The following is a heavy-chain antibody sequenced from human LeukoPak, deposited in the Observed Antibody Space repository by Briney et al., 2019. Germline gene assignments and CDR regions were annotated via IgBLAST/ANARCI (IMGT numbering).Heavy chain of an antibody. CDR1: GGTFSSYA. J-gene: IGHJ4*02. V-gene: IGHV1-69*13. CDR2: IIPIFGTA. D-gene: IGHD5-18*01. Sequence: SVKVSCKASGGTFSSYAISWVRQAPGQGLEWMGGIIPIFGTANYAQKFQGRVTITADESTSTAYMELSSLRAEDTAVYYCARGRGIQLTAPIGYWGQGTLVTVSS. CDR3: ARGRGIQLTAPIGY.